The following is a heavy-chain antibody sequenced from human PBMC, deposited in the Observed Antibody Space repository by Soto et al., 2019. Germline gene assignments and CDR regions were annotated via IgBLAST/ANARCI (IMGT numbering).Heavy chain of an antibody. D-gene: IGHD6-19*01. J-gene: IGHJ4*02. CDR2: INPSGGST. V-gene: IGHV1-46*01. CDR3: ARASSGATYAHFDY. Sequence: QVQLVQSGAGVNRPGASVKVSCKASGYTFTSYYIHWLRQSPGQGLEWMGIINPSGGSTSYSQKFQGRVTMTRDMCTSKVYMELSSLRSEDTAVYYCARASSGATYAHFDYWGQGTLVTVSS. CDR1: GYTFTSYY.